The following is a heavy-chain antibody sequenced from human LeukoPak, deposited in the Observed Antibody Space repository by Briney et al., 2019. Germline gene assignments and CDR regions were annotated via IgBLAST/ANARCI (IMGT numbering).Heavy chain of an antibody. CDR3: ARVGWFGELTRRPGGDY. J-gene: IGHJ4*02. V-gene: IGHV3-7*01. D-gene: IGHD3-10*01. CDR1: GFTFSSYW. Sequence: PGGSLRLSCAASGFTFSSYWMTWVRQAPGKGLEWVATIKEDGSEKYYVDSVEGRFTISRDNAKNSLYLQMNSLRAEDTAVYYCARVGWFGELTRRPGGDYWGQGTLVTVSS. CDR2: IKEDGSEK.